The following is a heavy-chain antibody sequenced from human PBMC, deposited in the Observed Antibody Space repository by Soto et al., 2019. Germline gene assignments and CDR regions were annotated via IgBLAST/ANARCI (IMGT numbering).Heavy chain of an antibody. CDR2: IYYSGST. CDR3: ARVLGFLELSHWFDP. J-gene: IGHJ5*02. D-gene: IGHD3-3*01. CDR1: GGAISSYY. V-gene: IGHV4-59*01. Sequence: SETLSLTCTVSGGAISSYYWSWIRQPPGKGLEWIGYIYYSGSTNYNPSLKSRVTISVDTSKNQFSLKLSSVTAADTAVYYCARVLGFLELSHWFDPWGQGTLVTVSS.